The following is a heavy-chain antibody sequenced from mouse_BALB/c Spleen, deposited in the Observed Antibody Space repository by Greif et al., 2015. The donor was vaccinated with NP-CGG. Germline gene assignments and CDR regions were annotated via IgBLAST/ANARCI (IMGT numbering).Heavy chain of an antibody. D-gene: IGHD2-3*01. Sequence: VQLQQSGAELAKPGASVKMSCKASGYAFTSYWMHWVKQRPGQGLEWIGYINPSTGYTEYNQKFKDKATLTADKSSSTAYMQLSSLTSEDSAVYYCARSDGYFDYWGQGTTLTVSS. CDR3: ARSDGYFDY. V-gene: IGHV1-7*01. J-gene: IGHJ2*01. CDR2: INPSTGYT. CDR1: GYAFTSYW.